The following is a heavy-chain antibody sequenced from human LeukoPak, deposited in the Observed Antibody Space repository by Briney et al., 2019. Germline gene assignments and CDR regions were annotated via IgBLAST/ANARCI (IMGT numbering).Heavy chain of an antibody. CDR1: GFTFSSYS. CDR3: ARGARGSGWRGFDY. V-gene: IGHV3-21*01. D-gene: IGHD6-19*01. Sequence: PGGSLRLSCAASGFTFSSYSMNWVRQAPGKGLEWVSSITRSNYIYYADSVKGRFTISRDNAKNTLYLQMNSLRPEDTAVYYCARGARGSGWRGFDYWGQGTLVTVSS. J-gene: IGHJ4*02. CDR2: ITRSNYI.